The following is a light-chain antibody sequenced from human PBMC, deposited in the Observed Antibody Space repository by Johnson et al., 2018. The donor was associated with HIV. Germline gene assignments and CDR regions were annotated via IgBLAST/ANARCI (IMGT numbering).Light chain of an antibody. J-gene: IGLJ1*01. V-gene: IGLV1-51*01. CDR3: GTWDSSLTSYV. Sequence: QPVLTQPPSVSAAPGQTVTISCSGSSSNIGNNYVSWYQQLPGTAPKLLIYDNNKRPSGIPHRFSGSKSGTSATLGITGLQTGDEADYYCGTWDSSLTSYVFGAGTKVTVL. CDR2: DNN. CDR1: SSNIGNNY.